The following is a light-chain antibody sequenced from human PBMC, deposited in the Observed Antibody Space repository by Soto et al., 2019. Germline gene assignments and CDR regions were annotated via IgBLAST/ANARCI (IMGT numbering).Light chain of an antibody. CDR1: SSNIGSKY. CDR2: NND. J-gene: IGLJ2*01. Sequence: QSVLTQPPSASGTPGQRVTISSSGSSSNIGSKYVYWYQQLPGTVPKLIIFNNDQRPSGVPDRFSGSKSGTSASLAISGLRSEDEADYYCAAWDDSLSGKVFGGGTKLTVL. CDR3: AAWDDSLSGKV. V-gene: IGLV1-47*01.